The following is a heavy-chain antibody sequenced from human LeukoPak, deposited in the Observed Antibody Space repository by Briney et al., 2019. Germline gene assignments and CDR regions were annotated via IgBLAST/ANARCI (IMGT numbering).Heavy chain of an antibody. J-gene: IGHJ4*02. V-gene: IGHV4-59*01. Sequence: SETLSLTCTVSGGSISTYYWSWIRQPPGKGLEWIGYIYYSGTTKYNSSLESRVTISVDTSKNQFSLKLSSVTAADTAVYYCARGGYGSLTFDYWGQGTLVTVSS. D-gene: IGHD3-10*01. CDR2: IYYSGTT. CDR3: ARGGYGSLTFDY. CDR1: GGSISTYY.